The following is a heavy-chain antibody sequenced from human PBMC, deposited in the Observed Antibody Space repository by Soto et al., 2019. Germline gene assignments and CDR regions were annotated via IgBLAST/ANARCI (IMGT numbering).Heavy chain of an antibody. J-gene: IGHJ2*01. Sequence: QVQLQESGPGLVKPSQTLSLTCTVSGGSISSGGYYWSSIRQHPGKGLEWIGSIYYSGSTYYNPSLKSRVTKSVDTSKNQFSLMLSSVTAADTAVYYCARDLPGGYFDLWVRGTLVTVSS. D-gene: IGHD3-10*01. CDR1: GGSISSGGYY. CDR2: IYYSGST. V-gene: IGHV4-31*03. CDR3: ARDLPGGYFDL.